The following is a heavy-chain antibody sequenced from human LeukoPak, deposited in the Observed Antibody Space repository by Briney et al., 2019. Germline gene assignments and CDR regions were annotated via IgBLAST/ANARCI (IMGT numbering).Heavy chain of an antibody. Sequence: GGSLRLSCAASGFTFSSYSMNWVRQAPGKGLEWVSSISSSSSYIYYADSVKGRFTISRDNAKNSLYLQMNSLRAEDTAVYYCARLDHGSGSYYRIDYWGQGTLVTVSS. J-gene: IGHJ4*02. D-gene: IGHD3-10*01. CDR2: ISSSSSYI. CDR3: ARLDHGSGSYYRIDY. V-gene: IGHV3-21*01. CDR1: GFTFSSYS.